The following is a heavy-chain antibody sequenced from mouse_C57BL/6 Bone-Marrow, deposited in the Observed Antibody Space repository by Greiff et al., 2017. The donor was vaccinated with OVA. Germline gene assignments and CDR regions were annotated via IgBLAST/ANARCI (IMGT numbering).Heavy chain of an antibody. J-gene: IGHJ4*01. CDR2: ISDGGSYT. CDR1: GFTFSSYA. Sequence: EVKLMESGGGLVKPGGSLKLSCAASGFTFSSYAMPWVRQTPEKRLEWVATISDGGSYTYYPDNVKGRFTITRDNAKNNLYLQMSHLKSEDTAMYYCARGSPIYAMDYWGQGTAATVTA. V-gene: IGHV5-4*03. CDR3: ARGSPIYAMDY.